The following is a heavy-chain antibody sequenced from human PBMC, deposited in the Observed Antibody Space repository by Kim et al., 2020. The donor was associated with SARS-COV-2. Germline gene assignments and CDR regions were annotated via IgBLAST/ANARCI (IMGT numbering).Heavy chain of an antibody. Sequence: SETLSLTCAVYGGSFSGYYWSWIRQPPGKGLEWIGEINHSGSTNYNPSLKSRVTISVDTSKNQFSLKLSSVTAADTAVYYCAKRGLYYGSGSYWRYNWF. D-gene: IGHD3-10*01. CDR1: GGSFSGYY. J-gene: IGHJ5*01. CDR2: INHSGST. CDR3: AKRGLYYGSGSYWRYNWF. V-gene: IGHV4-34*01.